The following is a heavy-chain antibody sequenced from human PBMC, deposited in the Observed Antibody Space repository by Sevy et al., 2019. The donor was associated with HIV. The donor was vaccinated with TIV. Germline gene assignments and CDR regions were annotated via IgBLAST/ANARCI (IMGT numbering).Heavy chain of an antibody. CDR3: ARGGRRAYYFDY. CDR2: TRNKANSYTT. D-gene: IGHD2-15*01. Sequence: GGSLRLSCAASGFTFSDHYMDWVRQAPGKGLEWVGRTRNKANSYTTEYAASVKGRFTISRDDSKNSLYLQMNSLKTEDTAVYYCARGGRRAYYFDYWGQGTLVTVSS. J-gene: IGHJ4*02. V-gene: IGHV3-72*01. CDR1: GFTFSDHY.